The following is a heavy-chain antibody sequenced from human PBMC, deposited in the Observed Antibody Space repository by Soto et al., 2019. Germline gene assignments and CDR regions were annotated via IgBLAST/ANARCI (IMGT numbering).Heavy chain of an antibody. CDR2: ISYDGSNK. Sequence: GGSLRLSCAASGFTFSSYGMHWVRQAPGKGLEWVAVISYDGSNKYYADSVKGRFTISRDNSKNTLYLQMNSLRAEDTAVYYCAKAITMVRGVPTVDYYYGMDVWGQGTTVTVSS. D-gene: IGHD3-10*01. CDR3: AKAITMVRGVPTVDYYYGMDV. V-gene: IGHV3-30*18. CDR1: GFTFSSYG. J-gene: IGHJ6*02.